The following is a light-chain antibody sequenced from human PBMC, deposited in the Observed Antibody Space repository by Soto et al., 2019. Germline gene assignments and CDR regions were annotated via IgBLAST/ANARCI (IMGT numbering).Light chain of an antibody. CDR3: QQRTDRPTWT. CDR1: QSIGLA. Sequence: EIVLTQSPATLSLSPGERATLSCRASQSIGLAIAWYQHKPGQAPRLLIFDASQRANGIPARFRGSGSGTDLTLSISSLEPEDFAVYDGQQRTDRPTWTFGQGTKVDIK. J-gene: IGKJ1*01. CDR2: DAS. V-gene: IGKV3-11*01.